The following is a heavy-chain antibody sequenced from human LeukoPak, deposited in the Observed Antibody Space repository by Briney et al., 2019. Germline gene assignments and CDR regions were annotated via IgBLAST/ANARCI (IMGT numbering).Heavy chain of an antibody. J-gene: IGHJ5*02. V-gene: IGHV1-2*02. CDR2: INPNSGGT. D-gene: IGHD2-2*01. Sequence: ASVKVSCKASGYTFTGYYMHWVRQAPGQGLEWMGWINPNSGGTNYAQKFQGRVTMTRDTSISTAYMELSRLRSDDTAVYYCARDFVVVPAAMRWFDPWGQGTLVTVSS. CDR3: ARDFVVVPAAMRWFDP. CDR1: GYTFTGYY.